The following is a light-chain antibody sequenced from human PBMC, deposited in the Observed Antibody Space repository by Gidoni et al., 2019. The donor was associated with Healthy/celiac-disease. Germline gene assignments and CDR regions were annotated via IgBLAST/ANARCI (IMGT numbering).Light chain of an antibody. CDR3: QQYNNWPYT. J-gene: IGKJ2*01. V-gene: IGKV3-15*01. Sequence: MTQSPATLSVSPGERATLSCRASQSVSSNLAWYQQKPGQAPRLLIYGASTRATGIPARFSGSGSGTEFTLTISSLQSEDFAVYYCQQYNNWPYTFGQXTKLEIK. CDR1: QSVSSN. CDR2: GAS.